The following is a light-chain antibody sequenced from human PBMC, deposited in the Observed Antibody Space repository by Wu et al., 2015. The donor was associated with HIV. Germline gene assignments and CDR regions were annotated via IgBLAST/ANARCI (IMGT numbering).Light chain of an antibody. CDR1: QTVTRYQ. V-gene: IGKV3-20*01. Sequence: EIVLTQSPATLSLSPGERATLSCRASQTVTRYQLAWYQQKPGQAPRLLMYVASSRATGVPDRFSGSGSGTDFTLTISRVEPEDFAVYYCQQYGSSPLTFGGGTKVEIK. CDR3: QQYGSSPLT. CDR2: VAS. J-gene: IGKJ4*01.